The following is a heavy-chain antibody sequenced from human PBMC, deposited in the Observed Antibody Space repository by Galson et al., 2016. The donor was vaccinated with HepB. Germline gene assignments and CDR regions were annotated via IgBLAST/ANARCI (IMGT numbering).Heavy chain of an antibody. V-gene: IGHV3-21*01. D-gene: IGHD2-2*01. Sequence: SLRLSCAASEFTFSRYTMNWVRQAPGKGLEWVSPISSNGYYIYYADSMKGRFTISRDNAKNSLYLQMNGLRVEDTAVYYCAREGLQAPMSNTDAFDIWGQGTVVTVAS. J-gene: IGHJ3*02. CDR2: ISSNGYYI. CDR1: EFTFSRYT. CDR3: AREGLQAPMSNTDAFDI.